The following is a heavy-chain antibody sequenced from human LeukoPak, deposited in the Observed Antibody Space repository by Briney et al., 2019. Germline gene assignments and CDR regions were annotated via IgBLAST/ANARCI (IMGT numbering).Heavy chain of an antibody. D-gene: IGHD2-2*01. CDR2: IYHSGGT. Sequence: SETLSLTCTVSGGSISSDYWSWIRQPPGKALEWIGNIYHSGGTNHNPSLKSRVTISVDTSKTKFSLKLSSVTAAGTAVYYCARQGRNRDFCSSISCHYFDFWGQGALATVSS. CDR3: ARQGRNRDFCSSISCHYFDF. J-gene: IGHJ4*02. CDR1: GGSISSDY. V-gene: IGHV4-59*08.